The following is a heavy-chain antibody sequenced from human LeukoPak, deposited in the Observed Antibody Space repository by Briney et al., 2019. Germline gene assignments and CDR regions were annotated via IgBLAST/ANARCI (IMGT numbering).Heavy chain of an antibody. J-gene: IGHJ4*02. D-gene: IGHD3-22*01. Sequence: SVKVSCKASGGTFTIHTITWVRQAPGQGLEWMGRIIPVVGTHYAQKFQGRVTITADKSTSTAYMERSSLRSDDTSVYYCANNNTSGYYQAWGQGTLVTVSS. CDR2: IIPVVGT. CDR3: ANNNTSGYYQA. CDR1: GGTFTIHT. V-gene: IGHV1-69*02.